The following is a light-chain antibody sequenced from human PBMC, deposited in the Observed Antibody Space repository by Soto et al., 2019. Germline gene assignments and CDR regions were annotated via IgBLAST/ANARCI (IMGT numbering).Light chain of an antibody. Sequence: DIQMTQSPSSLSASVGDRVTITCRASQGISNYLAWYQQKPGKVPKLLIYAASTLQSGVPSRFSGSGSGKDFTLTISSLQPEDVATYSCQKYNSAPPWTFGQGTKMEIK. J-gene: IGKJ1*01. CDR2: AAS. CDR3: QKYNSAPPWT. V-gene: IGKV1-27*01. CDR1: QGISNY.